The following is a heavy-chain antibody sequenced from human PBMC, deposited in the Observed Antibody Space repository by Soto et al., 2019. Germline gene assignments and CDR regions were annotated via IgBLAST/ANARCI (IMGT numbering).Heavy chain of an antibody. CDR3: ACPGEQHRY. V-gene: IGHV3-66*01. J-gene: IGHJ4*02. Sequence: EVQLVESGGGLVQPGGSLRLSCAASGFTVSSNHMSWVRQAPGKGLEWVSIIYSGGSTYYADSVKGRFTFSSENSKNTLYGQMNRLKDRDPAVHYWACPGEQHRYWGQGTMVTVSS. CDR1: GFTVSSNH. CDR2: IYSGGST. D-gene: IGHD3-16*01.